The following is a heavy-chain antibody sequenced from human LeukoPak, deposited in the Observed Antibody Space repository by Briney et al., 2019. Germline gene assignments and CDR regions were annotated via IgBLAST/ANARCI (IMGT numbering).Heavy chain of an antibody. V-gene: IGHV4-34*01. CDR3: ARLYDYGDY. CDR1: GGSFSGYY. Sequence: PSETLSLTCAVYGGSFSGYYWSWTRQPPGKGLEWIGEINHSGSTNYNPSLKSRVTISVDTSKNQFSLKLSSVTAADTAVYYCARLYDYGDYWGQGTLVTVSS. CDR2: INHSGST. J-gene: IGHJ4*02. D-gene: IGHD2/OR15-2a*01.